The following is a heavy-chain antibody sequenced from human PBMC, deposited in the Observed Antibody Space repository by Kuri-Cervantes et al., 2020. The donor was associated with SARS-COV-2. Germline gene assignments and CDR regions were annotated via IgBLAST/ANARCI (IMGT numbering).Heavy chain of an antibody. V-gene: IGHV4-59*08. CDR1: GGSISSYY. D-gene: IGHD3-3*02. CDR3: ASLATLFYYYGMDV. Sequence: ESLKISCTVSGGSISSYYWSWIRQPPGKGLEWIGYIYYSGSTNYNPSLKSRVTISVDTSKNQFSLKLSSVTAADTAVYYCASLATLFYYYGMDVWGQGTTVTVSS. J-gene: IGHJ6*02. CDR2: IYYSGST.